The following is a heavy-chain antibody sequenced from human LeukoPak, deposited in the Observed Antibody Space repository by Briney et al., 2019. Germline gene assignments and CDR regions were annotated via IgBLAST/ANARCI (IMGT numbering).Heavy chain of an antibody. CDR3: AKSRGYSSSSAFDY. V-gene: IGHV3-9*03. D-gene: IGHD6-13*01. CDR1: GFTFSNYW. Sequence: GGSLRLSCAASGFTFSNYWMHWVRQAPGKGLEWVSGISWNSGSIGYADSVKGRFTISRDNAKNSLYLQMNSLRAEDMALYYCAKSRGYSSSSAFDYWGQGTLVTVSS. CDR2: ISWNSGSI. J-gene: IGHJ4*02.